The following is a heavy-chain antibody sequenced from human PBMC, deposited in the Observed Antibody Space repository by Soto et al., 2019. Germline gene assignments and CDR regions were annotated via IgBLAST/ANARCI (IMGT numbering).Heavy chain of an antibody. CDR2: IYYSGST. D-gene: IGHD6-13*01. CDR1: GGSISGSSYY. Sequence: PSETLSLTCPVSGGSISGSSYYWGWLRQPPGKGLEWIGSIYYSGSTYYNPSLKSRVTISVDTSKNQFSLKLSSVTAADTAVYYCARVRYSSSWYVHFDYWGQGTLVTVSS. V-gene: IGHV4-39*01. J-gene: IGHJ4*02. CDR3: ARVRYSSSWYVHFDY.